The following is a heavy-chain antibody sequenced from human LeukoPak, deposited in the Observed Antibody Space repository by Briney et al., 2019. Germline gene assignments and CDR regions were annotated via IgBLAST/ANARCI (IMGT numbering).Heavy chain of an antibody. CDR2: IISSSSYI. Sequence: GGSLRLSCAASGFTFSSYSMTWVRQAPGKGLEWVSSIISSSSYIYYADSVKGRFTISRDNAKNSLYLQMNSLRAEDTAVYYCARESTISGENYWGQGTLVTVSS. CDR1: GFTFSSYS. J-gene: IGHJ4*02. D-gene: IGHD3-9*01. CDR3: ARESTISGENY. V-gene: IGHV3-21*01.